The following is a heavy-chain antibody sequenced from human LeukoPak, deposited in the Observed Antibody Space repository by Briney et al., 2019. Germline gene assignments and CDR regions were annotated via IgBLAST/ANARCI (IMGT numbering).Heavy chain of an antibody. D-gene: IGHD6-19*01. Sequence: ASVKVSCKASGYTFTSYGISWVRQAPGQGLEWMGWISAYNGNTNYAQKLQGRVTMTTDTSTSTAYMELRSLRSDDTAVYYCARVGPVAGTGLAGERYWGQGTLVTVSS. CDR2: ISAYNGNT. V-gene: IGHV1-18*01. CDR3: ARVGPVAGTGLAGERY. CDR1: GYTFTSYG. J-gene: IGHJ4*02.